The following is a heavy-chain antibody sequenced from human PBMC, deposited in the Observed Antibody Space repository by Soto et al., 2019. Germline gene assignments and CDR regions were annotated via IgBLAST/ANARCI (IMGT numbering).Heavy chain of an antibody. J-gene: IGHJ4*02. V-gene: IGHV3-30*18. CDR2: VSYDGDNE. D-gene: IGHD6-13*01. CDR1: GFTFSNYA. Sequence: PGGSLRLSCVASGFTFSNYAMHWVRQAPGKGLEWVAIVSYDGDNEYYADSVRGRFFISRDNSRNTLYLQTSSLRHEDTAVYYCAKGPYSSRWRPFFYWGQGTLVTVSS. CDR3: AKGPYSSRWRPFFY.